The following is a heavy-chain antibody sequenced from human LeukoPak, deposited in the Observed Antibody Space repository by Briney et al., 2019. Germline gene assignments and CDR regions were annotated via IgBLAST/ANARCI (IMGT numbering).Heavy chain of an antibody. CDR1: GYIFTNYW. CDR3: ARRGRSSSNFDF. D-gene: IGHD6-6*01. Sequence: GESLKISCKGSGYIFTNYWITWVRQMPGKGLEWMGMIDPTDSYTNYSPSFQGHVTISTDKSISTAYLQWSSLKASDTAIYYCARRGRSSSNFDFWGQGTLVTVSS. J-gene: IGHJ4*02. V-gene: IGHV5-10-1*01. CDR2: IDPTDSYT.